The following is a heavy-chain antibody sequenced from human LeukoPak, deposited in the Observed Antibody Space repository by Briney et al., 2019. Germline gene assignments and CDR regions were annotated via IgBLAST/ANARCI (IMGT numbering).Heavy chain of an antibody. J-gene: IGHJ4*02. Sequence: GGSLRLSCAASGFTFSSYGMHWVRQAPGKGLEWVAVISYDGSNKYYADSVKGRFTISRDNSKNTLYLQMNSLRAEDTAVYYCAKFEKSYSSSWYGEVDYWGQGTLVTVSS. CDR1: GFTFSSYG. D-gene: IGHD6-13*01. V-gene: IGHV3-30*18. CDR2: ISYDGSNK. CDR3: AKFEKSYSSSWYGEVDY.